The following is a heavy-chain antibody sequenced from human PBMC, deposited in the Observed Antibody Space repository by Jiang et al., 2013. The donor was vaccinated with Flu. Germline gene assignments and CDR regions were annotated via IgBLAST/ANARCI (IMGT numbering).Heavy chain of an antibody. V-gene: IGHV4-34*01. CDR1: GESFSGNF. Sequence: KPSETLSLTCAVYGESFSGNFWTWIRQSPVKGLEWIGDIDDSGRTNYNPSLKSRVTISIDTSKNQVSLIMTSVTAADTAVYFCARGGRGAYSEILTGYQPGFDFWGQGTLVTVSS. D-gene: IGHD3-9*01. CDR3: ARGGRGAYSEILTGYQPGFDF. J-gene: IGHJ4*02. CDR2: IDDSGRT.